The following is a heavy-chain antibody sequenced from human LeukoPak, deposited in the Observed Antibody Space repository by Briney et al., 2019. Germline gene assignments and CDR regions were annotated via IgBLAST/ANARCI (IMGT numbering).Heavy chain of an antibody. Sequence: SETLSLTCTVSGGSISGHYWSWIRQPPGQGLEWIGDIYSSGRTNYNPSLKRRVTISVDTSKIQFSLKLSYVTSADTAVYYCARYYGSGNYYMDVWGKGTTVTVSS. CDR3: ARYYGSGNYYMDV. D-gene: IGHD3-10*01. J-gene: IGHJ6*03. CDR1: GGSISGHY. V-gene: IGHV4-59*11. CDR2: IYSSGRT.